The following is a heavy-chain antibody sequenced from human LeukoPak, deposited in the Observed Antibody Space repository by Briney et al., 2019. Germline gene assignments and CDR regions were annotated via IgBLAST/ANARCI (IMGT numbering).Heavy chain of an antibody. V-gene: IGHV3-74*01. Sequence: PGGSLRLSCAASGFTFSSYWMHWVRQAPGKGLVWVSRINSDESSTSYADSVKGRFTISRDNAKNTLYLQMNSLRAEDTAVYYCARSPFFWSGYRYYYYGMDVWGQGTTVTVSS. CDR3: ARSPFFWSGYRYYYYGMDV. D-gene: IGHD3-3*01. J-gene: IGHJ6*02. CDR2: INSDESST. CDR1: GFTFSSYW.